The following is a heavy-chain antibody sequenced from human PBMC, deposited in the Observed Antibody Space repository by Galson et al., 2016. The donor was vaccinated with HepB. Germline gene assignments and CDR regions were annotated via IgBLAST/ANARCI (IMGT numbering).Heavy chain of an antibody. CDR1: GYTFNTYN. Sequence: SVKVSCKASGYTFNTYNMHWVRQAPGQGLEWMGIIKPSGGNTIYAQKVQDRITMTRDTSTSTVYMELISLRVEDTALYYCAKDTRSGFYSRWFDPWGQGTLVTVSS. D-gene: IGHD3-3*01. CDR2: IKPSGGNT. J-gene: IGHJ5*02. V-gene: IGHV1-46*02. CDR3: AKDTRSGFYSRWFDP.